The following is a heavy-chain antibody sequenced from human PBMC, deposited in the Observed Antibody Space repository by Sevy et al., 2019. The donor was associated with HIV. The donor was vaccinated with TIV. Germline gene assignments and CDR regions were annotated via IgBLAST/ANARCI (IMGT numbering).Heavy chain of an antibody. CDR2: ISYDGTNK. D-gene: IGHD1-26*01. CDR3: AREFTGWDLHIYY. V-gene: IGHV3-30-3*01. CDR1: GFAFSTHA. Sequence: GGSLRLSCVASGFAFSTHAMHWVRQAPDKGLEWVAVISYDGTNKNYADSVKDRFTISRDNSKNTLYLQMNSLRADDTAVYYCAREFTGWDLHIYYWGQGTLVTVSS. J-gene: IGHJ4*02.